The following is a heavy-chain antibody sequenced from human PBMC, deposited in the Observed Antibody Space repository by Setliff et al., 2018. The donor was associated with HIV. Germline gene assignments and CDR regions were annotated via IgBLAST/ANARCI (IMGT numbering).Heavy chain of an antibody. V-gene: IGHV3-7*01. CDR1: GFTFYNYA. J-gene: IGHJ4*02. D-gene: IGHD3-10*01. Sequence: PGGSLRLSCAASGFTFYNYAMYWVRQAPGKGLEWVANIKQDGSEKYYVDSVKGRFTISRDNAKNSLYLQMNSLRAEDTGVYFCARDSGSWGQGTLVTVLL. CDR2: IKQDGSEK. CDR3: ARDSGS.